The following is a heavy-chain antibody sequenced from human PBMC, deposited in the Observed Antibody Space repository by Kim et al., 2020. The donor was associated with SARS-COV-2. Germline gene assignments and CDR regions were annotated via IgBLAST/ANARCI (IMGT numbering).Heavy chain of an antibody. CDR2: IDNNDERT. CDR3: ALAPWEQPRHF. D-gene: IGHD1-26*01. V-gene: IGHV3-23*05. Sequence: GGSLRLSCAASGSTFRSYAMSWVRRAPAKGLEWVSAIDNNDERTFYSDSLNGRFTVFRDTSKNTLYLLMHSPIAEDTAIYYCALAPWEQPRHFWSQGNL. J-gene: IGHJ4*02. CDR1: GSTFRSYA.